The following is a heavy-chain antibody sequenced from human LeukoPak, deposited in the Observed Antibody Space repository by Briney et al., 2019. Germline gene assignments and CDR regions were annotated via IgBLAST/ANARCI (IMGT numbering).Heavy chain of an antibody. D-gene: IGHD1-26*01. CDR1: DGSITNYD. J-gene: IGHJ3*02. Sequence: SETLSLTCTVSDGSITNYDWSWVRQPPGKGLEFIGHVHYSGTTNYNPSLRSRVTISIDTSKQHFFLKLKSVTAADTAVYYCARDTAEWELPRDAFDIWGQGTMVTVSS. V-gene: IGHV4-59*01. CDR2: VHYSGTT. CDR3: ARDTAEWELPRDAFDI.